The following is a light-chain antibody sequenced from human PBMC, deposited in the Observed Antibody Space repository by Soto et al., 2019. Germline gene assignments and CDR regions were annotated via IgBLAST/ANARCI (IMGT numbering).Light chain of an antibody. V-gene: IGKV1-39*01. CDR3: QQSYSTPWT. J-gene: IGKJ1*01. CDR2: AAS. Sequence: DIQMTQSPSSLSASVGDRVTINCRASENIASYLNWYQQKPGKAPTLLVYAASSLESGAPPRFSGTVSGTDFTLTITSLQPDDLATYFCQQSYSTPWTFGQGTKVEL. CDR1: ENIASY.